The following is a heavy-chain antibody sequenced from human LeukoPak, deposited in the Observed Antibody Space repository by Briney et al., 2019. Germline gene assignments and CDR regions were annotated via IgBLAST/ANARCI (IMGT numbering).Heavy chain of an antibody. Sequence: GGSLRLSCAASGFTFSIYTMHWVRQAPGKGLEWVAVKSYDGSNTYYADSVKGRFTISRDNSKNTLFLQMNSLRTEDTAVYYCASRTAAAPFASWGRGALVTVSS. V-gene: IGHV3-30-3*01. CDR3: ASRTAAAPFAS. D-gene: IGHD6-13*01. J-gene: IGHJ4*02. CDR2: KSYDGSNT. CDR1: GFTFSIYT.